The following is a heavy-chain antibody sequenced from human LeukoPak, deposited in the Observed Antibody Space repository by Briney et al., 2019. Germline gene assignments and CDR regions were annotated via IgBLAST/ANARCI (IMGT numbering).Heavy chain of an antibody. CDR2: ISAYNGNT. CDR3: ARVKSGSYFSGGGDY. V-gene: IGHV1-18*01. J-gene: IGHJ4*02. CDR1: GYTFTSYG. Sequence: ASVKVSCKASGYTFTSYGISWVRQAPGQGLEWMGWISAYNGNTNYAQKFQGRVTMTRDTSISTAYMELSSLRSEDTAVYYCARVKSGSYFSGGGDYWGQGTLVTVSS. D-gene: IGHD1-26*01.